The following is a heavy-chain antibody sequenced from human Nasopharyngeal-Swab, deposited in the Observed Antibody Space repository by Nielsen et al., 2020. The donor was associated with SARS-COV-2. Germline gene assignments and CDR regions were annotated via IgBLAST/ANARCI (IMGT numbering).Heavy chain of an antibody. V-gene: IGHV3-15*01. Sequence: VRQAPGKGLEWVGRIKSKTDGGTTDYAAPVKGRFTISRDDSKNTLYLQMNSLKTEDTAVYYCTTDYYDWGFFDPWGQGTLVTSPQ. CDR3: TTDYYDWGFFDP. CDR2: IKSKTDGGTT. D-gene: IGHD3-16*01. J-gene: IGHJ5*02.